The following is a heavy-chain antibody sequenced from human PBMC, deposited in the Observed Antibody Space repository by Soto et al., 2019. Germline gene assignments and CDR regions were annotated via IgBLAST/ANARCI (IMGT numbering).Heavy chain of an antibody. D-gene: IGHD6-13*01. CDR3: ARDFLRYSSSWSNNWFDP. J-gene: IGHJ5*02. CDR1: GYTFTSYA. Sequence: QVQLVQSGAEVKKPGASVKVSCKASGYTFTSYAMHWVRQAPGQRLEWMGWINAGNGNTKYSQKFQGRGTITRDTSASTAYMELSSLRSEDTAVYYCARDFLRYSSSWSNNWFDPWGQGTLVTVSS. V-gene: IGHV1-3*01. CDR2: INAGNGNT.